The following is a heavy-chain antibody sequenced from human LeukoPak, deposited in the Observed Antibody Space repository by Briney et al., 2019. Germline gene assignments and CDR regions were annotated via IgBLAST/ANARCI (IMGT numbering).Heavy chain of an antibody. CDR2: ISDRGDNT. V-gene: IGHV3-23*01. CDR3: AKGSTRSGTYPYYYYYYMAV. Sequence: GGSLRLSCAASGFTFSAYGMTWVRQAPGKGLEWVSHISDRGDNTYYADSVKGRFTISRDNSKNTLYLQMNSLSADDTAVYYCAKGSTRSGTYPYYYYYYMAVWGKGTTVTVSS. J-gene: IGHJ6*03. CDR1: GFTFSAYG. D-gene: IGHD1-26*01.